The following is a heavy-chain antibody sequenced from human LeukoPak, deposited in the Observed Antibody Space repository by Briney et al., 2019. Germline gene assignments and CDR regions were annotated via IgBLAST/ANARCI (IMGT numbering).Heavy chain of an antibody. CDR1: GYSFTSYC. Sequence: GESLKISCKVSGYSFTSYCIGWVRQMPGKGLEWMGVIYPGDSGPTYSPSFQGQVTISVDKSINTAYLQWSSLQASDTAMYYCGMSGDRVPLQDDVFDVWGQGTMVTVST. D-gene: IGHD1-26*01. J-gene: IGHJ3*01. CDR3: GMSGDRVPLQDDVFDV. V-gene: IGHV5-51*01. CDR2: IYPGDSGP.